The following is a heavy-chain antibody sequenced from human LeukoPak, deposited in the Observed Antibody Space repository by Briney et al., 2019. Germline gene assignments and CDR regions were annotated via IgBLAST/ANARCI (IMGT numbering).Heavy chain of an antibody. D-gene: IGHD3-9*01. V-gene: IGHV4-59*08. J-gene: IGHJ6*02. CDR2: IYYSGST. CDR1: GDSISSFY. CDR3: ARGRSDYDVLTGSYWRYGMDV. Sequence: SETLSLTCTVSGDSISSFYWSWIRQPPGKGLEWIGYIYYSGSTNYNPSLKSRVTISVDTSKNQFSLKLSSVTAADTAVYYCARGRSDYDVLTGSYWRYGMDVWGQGTTVTVSS.